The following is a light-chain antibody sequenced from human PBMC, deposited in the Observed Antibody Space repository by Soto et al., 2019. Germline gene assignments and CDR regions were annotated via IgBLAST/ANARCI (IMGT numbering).Light chain of an antibody. V-gene: IGKV3-20*01. Sequence: EIVLTQSPGTLSLSPGERVTLSCRASQSVSTTSLAWYQQTPGQAPRLLIYGASSRATGIPARFRGSGSGTDFTLTISRLEPEDFAVYYCQQYGSFPLTFGPGTKVEIK. CDR2: GAS. CDR1: QSVSTTS. CDR3: QQYGSFPLT. J-gene: IGKJ3*01.